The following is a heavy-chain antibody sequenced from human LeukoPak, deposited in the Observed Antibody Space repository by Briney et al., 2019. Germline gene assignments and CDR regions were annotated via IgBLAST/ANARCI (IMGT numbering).Heavy chain of an antibody. D-gene: IGHD4-17*01. CDR1: GFTFSSYG. J-gene: IGHJ6*02. V-gene: IGHV3-30*18. CDR3: AKDLSAGDYYYYYGMDV. Sequence: PGGSLRLSCAASGFTFSSYGMHWVRQAPGEGLEWVAVISYDGSNKYYADSVKGRFTISRDNSKNTLYLQMNSLRAEDTAVYYCAKDLSAGDYYYYYGMDVWGQGTTVTVSS. CDR2: ISYDGSNK.